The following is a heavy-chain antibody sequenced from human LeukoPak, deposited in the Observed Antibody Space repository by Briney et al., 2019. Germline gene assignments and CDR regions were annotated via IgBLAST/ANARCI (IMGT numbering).Heavy chain of an antibody. D-gene: IGHD1-26*01. CDR3: AREVG. CDR2: IYSGGST. CDR1: GLTVSSNC. V-gene: IGHV3-53*01. J-gene: IGHJ4*02. Sequence: GGSLRLSCAASGLTVSSNCMSWVRQAPGKGLEWVSFIYSGGSTYYTDSVKGRFTISRDNAKNSLYLQMNSLRAEDTAVYYCAREVGWGQGTLVTVSS.